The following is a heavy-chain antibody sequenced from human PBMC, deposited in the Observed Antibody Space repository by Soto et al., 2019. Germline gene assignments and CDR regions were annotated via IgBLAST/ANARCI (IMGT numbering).Heavy chain of an antibody. CDR2: ISSSSGTI. Sequence: EVQLGESGGDLVQPGESLRVSCAAAGFTFSNYDMNWFRQAPGKGLEWVSYISSSSGTIYYADSVKCRFTTSRENAKNPLYLQMNSLRAEDTAVYYCARGPTCIEGYCSSGSWHEYWGQGTLVTVSS. V-gene: IGHV3-48*01. D-gene: IGHD2-15*01. J-gene: IGHJ4*02. CDR3: ARGPTCIEGYCSSGSWHEY. CDR1: GFTFSNYD.